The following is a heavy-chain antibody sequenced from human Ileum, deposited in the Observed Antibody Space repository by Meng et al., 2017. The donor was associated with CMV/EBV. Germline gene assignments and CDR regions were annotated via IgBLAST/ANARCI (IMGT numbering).Heavy chain of an antibody. J-gene: IGHJ4*02. V-gene: IGHV4-4*07. D-gene: IGHD1-26*01. CDR3: ARGPGASTREGFDY. CDR1: GCSVNNYY. CDR2: FYSSDTY. Sequence: QLPRQAAGQGLVKPSETLSLTCTVSGCSVNNYYWSWIRPSAGKGLEWIGRFYSSDTYNYHPSLDSRVTMSLDTSKNQFSLNLRSVTAADTATYYCARGPGASTREGFDYWGLGTLVTVSS.